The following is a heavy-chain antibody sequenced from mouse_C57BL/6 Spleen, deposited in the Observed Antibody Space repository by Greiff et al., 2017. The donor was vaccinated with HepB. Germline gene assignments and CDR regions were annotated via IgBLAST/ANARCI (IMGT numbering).Heavy chain of an antibody. CDR3: TRTGYGSSHWYFDV. V-gene: IGHV1-15*01. J-gene: IGHJ1*03. CDR1: GYTFTDYE. D-gene: IGHD1-1*01. CDR2: IDPETGGT. Sequence: QVHVKQSGAELVRPGASVTLSCKASGYTFTDYEMHWVKQTPVHGLEWIGAIDPETGGTAYNQKFKGKAILTADKSSSTAYMELRSLTSEDSAVYYCTRTGYGSSHWYFDVWGTGTTVTVSS.